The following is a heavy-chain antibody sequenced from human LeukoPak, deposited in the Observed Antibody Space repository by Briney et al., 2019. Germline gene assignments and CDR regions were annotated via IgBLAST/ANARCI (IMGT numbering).Heavy chain of an antibody. Sequence: GGSLRLSCAASGFTFTAYWMDWVRRVPREGLVWVSRINTDGSSKTYADSVKGRFTISRDNAENTLYLQMNSLRAEDTAVYYCTRDIGGPVDFWGQGTLVTVSS. CDR1: GFTFTAYW. CDR2: INTDGSSK. D-gene: IGHD3-16*01. J-gene: IGHJ4*02. V-gene: IGHV3-74*01. CDR3: TRDIGGPVDF.